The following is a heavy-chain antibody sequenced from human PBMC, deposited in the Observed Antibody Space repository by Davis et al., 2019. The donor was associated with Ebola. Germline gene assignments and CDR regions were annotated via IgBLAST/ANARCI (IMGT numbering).Heavy chain of an antibody. CDR1: GYSIPRYW. CDR3: ARRGIVVVTAKDAFDI. CDR2: SYLGDSDT. Sequence: WESLKTPCKCSGYSIPRYWIGSVRQLPGNGPEWEGISYLGDSDTKYSPSFQGQVTISADKSISTAYLQWSSLKASDTAMYYCARRGIVVVTAKDAFDIWGQGTMVTVSS. V-gene: IGHV5-51*01. J-gene: IGHJ3*02. D-gene: IGHD2-21*02.